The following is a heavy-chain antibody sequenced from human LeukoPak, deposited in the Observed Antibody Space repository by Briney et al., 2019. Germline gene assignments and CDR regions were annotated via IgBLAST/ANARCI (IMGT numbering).Heavy chain of an antibody. D-gene: IGHD5-24*01. Sequence: GGSLRLSCAASGFTFSSYAMNWVRQAPGKGLEWVSYISSSSSTIYYADSVKGRFTISRDNAKNSLYLQMNSLRAEDTAVYYCAREDVYNWFDPWGQGTLVTVSS. J-gene: IGHJ5*02. V-gene: IGHV3-48*04. CDR1: GFTFSSYA. CDR3: AREDVYNWFDP. CDR2: ISSSSSTI.